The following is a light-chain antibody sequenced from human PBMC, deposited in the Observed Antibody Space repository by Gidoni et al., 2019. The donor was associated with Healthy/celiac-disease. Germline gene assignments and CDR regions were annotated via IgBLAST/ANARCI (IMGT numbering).Light chain of an antibody. V-gene: IGKV3-15*01. Sequence: EIVMTQSPATLSVSPGERATLSCRASQSVSSNLAWYQQKPGQAPRLLIYGASTRATGIPARFSGSGSGTEFTLTISSLQSEDFAVYYCQQYNNWPPIFTFXPXTKVEIK. CDR3: QQYNNWPPIFT. CDR2: GAS. CDR1: QSVSSN. J-gene: IGKJ3*01.